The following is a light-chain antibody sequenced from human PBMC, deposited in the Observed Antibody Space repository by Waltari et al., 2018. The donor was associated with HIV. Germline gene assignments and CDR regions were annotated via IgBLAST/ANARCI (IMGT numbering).Light chain of an antibody. V-gene: IGKV1-12*01. CDR1: QDVATW. J-gene: IGKJ1*01. Sequence: DIQMTQFPSFVSASVGDRVTITCRASQDVATWSAWTQQRQGEAPRLLIYAASRWHDGVPSRFSGDGSDREFTLTIGSLHPEDFATYYCQQAYDFPPTFGQGTKVE. CDR3: QQAYDFPPT. CDR2: AAS.